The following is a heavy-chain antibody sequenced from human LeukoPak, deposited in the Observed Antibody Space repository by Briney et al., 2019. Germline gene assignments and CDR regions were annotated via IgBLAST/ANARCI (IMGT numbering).Heavy chain of an antibody. CDR3: AAKTHVAYYDILTGFFDY. Sequence: SETLSLTCAVYGGSFSGYYWSWIRQPPGKGLEWIGEINHSGSTYYNPSLKSRVTISVDRSKNQFSLKLSSVTAADTAVYYCAAKTHVAYYDILTGFFDYWGQGTLVTVSS. V-gene: IGHV4-34*01. D-gene: IGHD3-9*01. CDR1: GGSFSGYY. CDR2: INHSGST. J-gene: IGHJ4*02.